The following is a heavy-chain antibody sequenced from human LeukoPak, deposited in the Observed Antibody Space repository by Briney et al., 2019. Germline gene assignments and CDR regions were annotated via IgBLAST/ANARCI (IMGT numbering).Heavy chain of an antibody. J-gene: IGHJ5*02. D-gene: IGHD2-15*01. CDR2: ISTYDHDT. CDR3: VRDYFCSGGTCDDCFDP. V-gene: IGHV1-18*01. CDR1: GYTFTNYG. Sequence: ASVKVSCKASGYTFTNYGISWVRQAPGQGLEWMAWISTYDHDTNYAQKFRGRVTMTTDTSTSTAYIGLRSLGSDDTAVYYCVRDYFCSGGTCDDCFDPWGQGTLVTVSS.